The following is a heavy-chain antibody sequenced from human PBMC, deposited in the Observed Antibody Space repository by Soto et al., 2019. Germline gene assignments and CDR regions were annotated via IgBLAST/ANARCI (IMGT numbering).Heavy chain of an antibody. J-gene: IGHJ4*02. V-gene: IGHV1-8*01. CDR3: ARDVAYYYDSSGYADY. D-gene: IGHD3-22*01. CDR2: MNPNSGNT. Sequence: GASVKVSCKASGYTFTSYDINWVRQATGQGLEWMGWMNPNSGNTGYAQKFQGRVTMTRNTSISTAYMELSSLRSEDTAVYYCARDVAYYYDSSGYADYWGQGTLVTVSS. CDR1: GYTFTSYD.